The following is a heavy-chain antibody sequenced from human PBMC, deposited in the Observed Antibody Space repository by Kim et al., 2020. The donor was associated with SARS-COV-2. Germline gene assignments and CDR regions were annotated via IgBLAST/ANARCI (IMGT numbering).Heavy chain of an antibody. D-gene: IGHD3-10*01. V-gene: IGHV3-30*04. CDR1: GFTFSSHV. Sequence: GGSLRLSCAASGFTFSSHVIHWVRQAPGKGLEWVTMISDDGTRKYYIDSVKGRFTISRDNSKDTLYLQMKSLRTDDTAVYYCARDYYGSGTTSCGMDVWG. CDR3: ARDYYGSGTTSCGMDV. CDR2: ISDDGTRK. J-gene: IGHJ6*01.